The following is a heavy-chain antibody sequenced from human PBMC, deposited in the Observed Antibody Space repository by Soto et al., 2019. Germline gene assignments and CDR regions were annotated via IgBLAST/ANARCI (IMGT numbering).Heavy chain of an antibody. V-gene: IGHV2-5*02. D-gene: IGHD3-3*01. CDR2: IYWDDDK. CDR1: GFSLTTSGVG. Sequence: QITLNESGPTVVRPTETLTLTCRFSGFSLTTSGVGVGWIRQSPGKAPEGLALIYWDDDKRYSPSLKSRLTITKDTSKNQVVLTVSDLDPTDTATYYCAHRVLRTVFGLVTTTAIYFDFWGQGTPVAVSS. CDR3: AHRVLRTVFGLVTTTAIYFDF. J-gene: IGHJ4*02.